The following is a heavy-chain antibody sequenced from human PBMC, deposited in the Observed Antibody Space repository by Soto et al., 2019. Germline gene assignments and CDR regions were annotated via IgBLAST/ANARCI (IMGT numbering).Heavy chain of an antibody. CDR2: INHSGST. CDR1: GGSFSGYY. Sequence: SETLSLTCAVYGGSFSGYYWSWIRQPPGKGLEWIGEINHSGSTNYNPSLKSRVTISVDTSKNQFSLKLSSVTAADTAVYYCARGSPSRYCSSTSCYAGQRYYYYYYMDVWSKGTTVTVSS. D-gene: IGHD2-2*01. J-gene: IGHJ6*03. CDR3: ARGSPSRYCSSTSCYAGQRYYYYYYMDV. V-gene: IGHV4-34*01.